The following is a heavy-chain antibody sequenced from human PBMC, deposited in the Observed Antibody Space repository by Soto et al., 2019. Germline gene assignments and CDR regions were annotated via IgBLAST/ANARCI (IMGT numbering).Heavy chain of an antibody. CDR2: ISSNGAAT. D-gene: IGHD2-2*01. Sequence: GXSLRLSWSASGFTFGSCAMHWVRQAAGKGLEYVSGISSNGAATYYAESVKDRFIISRDNSRNTLFLQVNSLTGEDTAVYYCIKDRRSTRRAMDVWGQGTTVTVSS. J-gene: IGHJ6*02. CDR1: GFTFGSCA. V-gene: IGHV3-64D*06. CDR3: IKDRRSTRRAMDV.